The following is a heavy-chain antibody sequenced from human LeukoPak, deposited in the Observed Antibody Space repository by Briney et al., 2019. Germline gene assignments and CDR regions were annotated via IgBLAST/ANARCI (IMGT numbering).Heavy chain of an antibody. Sequence: GGSLRLSCAASGFTFSSYAMHWVRQAPGKGLEWVAVISYDGSNKYYADSVKGRFTISRDNSKNTLYLQMNSLRAEDTAVYYCARATHGTMTTVTPAGYWGQGTLVTVSS. CDR3: ARATHGTMTTVTPAGY. CDR2: ISYDGSNK. CDR1: GFTFSSYA. V-gene: IGHV3-30-3*01. D-gene: IGHD4-17*01. J-gene: IGHJ4*02.